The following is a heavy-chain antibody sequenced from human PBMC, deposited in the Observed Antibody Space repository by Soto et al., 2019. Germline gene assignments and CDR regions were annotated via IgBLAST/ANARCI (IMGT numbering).Heavy chain of an antibody. D-gene: IGHD2-21*02. J-gene: IGHJ4*02. CDR2: INRDGSST. V-gene: IGHV3-74*01. CDR1: GFTFSSYW. Sequence: GGSLRLSCAASGFTFSSYWMHWVRQVPGKGLVWVSRINRDGSSTDYADSVKGRFTISRDNAKNTLYLQMKSLRAEDTAVYYCAQVETLGGGWGQGTLVTVSS. CDR3: AQVETLGGG.